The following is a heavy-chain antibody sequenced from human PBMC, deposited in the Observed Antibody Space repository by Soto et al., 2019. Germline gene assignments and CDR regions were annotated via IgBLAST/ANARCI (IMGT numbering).Heavy chain of an antibody. Sequence: KQSQTLSLTCAISGDSVSSNSAAWNWIRQSPSRGLEWLGRTYYRSKWYNDYAVSVKSRITINPDTSKNQFSLQLNSVTPEDTAVYYCARDGSIVGATTVGYGMDVWGQGTTVTVSS. CDR3: ARDGSIVGATTVGYGMDV. V-gene: IGHV6-1*01. J-gene: IGHJ6*02. CDR2: TYYRSKWYN. CDR1: GDSVSSNSAA. D-gene: IGHD1-26*01.